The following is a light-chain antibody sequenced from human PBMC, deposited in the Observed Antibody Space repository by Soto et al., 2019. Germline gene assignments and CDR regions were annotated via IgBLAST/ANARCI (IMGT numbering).Light chain of an antibody. CDR3: AAWDDSLSGHWV. V-gene: IGLV1-47*01. CDR1: SSNIGSNY. J-gene: IGLJ3*02. Sequence: QAVVTQPPSASGTPGQRVTISCSGSSSNIGSNYVYWYQQLPGTAPKLLIYRNNQQPSGVPDRFSGSKSGTSASLAISGLRSEDEADYYCAAWDDSLSGHWVFGGGTKLTVL. CDR2: RNN.